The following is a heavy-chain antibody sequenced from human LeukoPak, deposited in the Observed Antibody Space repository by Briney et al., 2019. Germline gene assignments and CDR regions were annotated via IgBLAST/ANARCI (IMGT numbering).Heavy chain of an antibody. CDR3: ARTWVATTTGYYYYYMDV. V-gene: IGHV1-69*05. J-gene: IGHJ6*03. CDR2: IIPIFGTA. Sequence: SVKVSCKASGGTFSSYAISWVRQAPGQGLEWMGGIIPIFGTANYAQKFQGRVTITTDESTSTAYMELSSLRSEDTAVYYCARTWVATTTGYYYYYMDVWGKGTTVTVSS. CDR1: GGTFSSYA. D-gene: IGHD5-24*01.